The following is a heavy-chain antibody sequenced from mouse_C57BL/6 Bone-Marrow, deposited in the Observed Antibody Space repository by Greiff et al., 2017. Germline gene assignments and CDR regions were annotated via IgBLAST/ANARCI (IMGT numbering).Heavy chain of an antibody. CDR3: ASDYYVTYYFDY. CDR2: IYPGDGDT. V-gene: IGHV1-82*01. Sequence: GPQLLRPGVVVKISCKASGYAFSSSWMNWVKQRPGKGLEWIGRIYPGDGDTNYNGKFKGKATLTADKSSSTAYMQLSSLTSEDSAVYFCASDYYVTYYFDYRGQGTTLTVSS. J-gene: IGHJ2*01. D-gene: IGHD1-1*01. CDR1: GYAFSSSW.